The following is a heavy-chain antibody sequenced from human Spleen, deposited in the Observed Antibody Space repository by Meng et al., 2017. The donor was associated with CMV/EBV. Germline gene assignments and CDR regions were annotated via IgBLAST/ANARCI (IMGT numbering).Heavy chain of an antibody. V-gene: IGHV3-30*04. J-gene: IGHJ4*02. Sequence: GGSLRLSCAASGFTFSSYAMHWVRQAPGKGLEWVAVISYDGRNKYYADSVKGRFTISRDNSKNTLYLQMNSLTPDDTAVYFCATASNYRFDYWGQGTLVTVSS. CDR3: ATASNYRFDY. CDR1: GFTFSSYA. CDR2: ISYDGRNK. D-gene: IGHD4-11*01.